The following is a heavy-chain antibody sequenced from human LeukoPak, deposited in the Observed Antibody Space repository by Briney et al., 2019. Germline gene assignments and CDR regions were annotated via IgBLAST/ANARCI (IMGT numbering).Heavy chain of an antibody. CDR2: LNSDGSTT. J-gene: IGHJ3*01. Sequence: GGSLRLSCAASGFTFSSDWMHWVRQAPGKGLVWVSRLNSDGSTTTYADSVKGRFTISRDNAKNTLYLQMSSLRAEDTAVYYCTRAGVTFDVWGQGTVVTVSS. CDR1: GFTFSSDW. D-gene: IGHD2-8*01. V-gene: IGHV3-74*01. CDR3: TRAGVTFDV.